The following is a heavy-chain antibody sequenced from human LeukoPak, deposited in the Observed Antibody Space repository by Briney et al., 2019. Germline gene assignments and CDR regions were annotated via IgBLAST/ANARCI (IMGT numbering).Heavy chain of an antibody. D-gene: IGHD1-26*01. J-gene: IGHJ5*02. CDR2: ISSSSSYI. CDR3: ARARKYSGSYFINT. CDR1: GFTFSSYS. Sequence: PGGSLRLSCAASGFTFSSYSMNWVRQAPGKGLVCGSSISSSSSYIYYADSVKGRFTISRDNAKNTLYLQMNRLRAEDTAVYYCARARKYSGSYFINTWGQGTLVTVSS. V-gene: IGHV3-21*01.